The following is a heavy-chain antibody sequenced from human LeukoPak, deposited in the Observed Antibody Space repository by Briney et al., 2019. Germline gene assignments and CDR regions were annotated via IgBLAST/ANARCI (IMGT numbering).Heavy chain of an antibody. CDR3: AREGIIRIVVVSIFGLDV. J-gene: IGHJ6*02. CDR2: LNTKSGGT. Sequence: ASVKVSCKASGYTFSDNYLHWVRQAPGQGLEWMGRLNTKSGGTTYPREFQGRVTLTRDMSSSTAYMELRSLRPDDTAVYFCAREGIIRIVVVSIFGLDVWGQETTVIVSS. V-gene: IGHV1-2*06. CDR1: GYTFSDNY. D-gene: IGHD3-22*01.